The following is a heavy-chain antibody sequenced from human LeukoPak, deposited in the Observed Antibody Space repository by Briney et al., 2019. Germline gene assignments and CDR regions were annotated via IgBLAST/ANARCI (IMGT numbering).Heavy chain of an antibody. D-gene: IGHD2-21*02. CDR1: GFTFSSYG. Sequence: GGSLRLSCAASGFTFSSYGMHWVRQAPGKGLEWVAVISYDGSNKYYADSVKGRFTISRDNSKNTLYLQMTSLRAEDTAVYYCAKLVVVTAIGDYWGQGTLVTVSS. J-gene: IGHJ4*02. CDR2: ISYDGSNK. V-gene: IGHV3-30*18. CDR3: AKLVVVTAIGDY.